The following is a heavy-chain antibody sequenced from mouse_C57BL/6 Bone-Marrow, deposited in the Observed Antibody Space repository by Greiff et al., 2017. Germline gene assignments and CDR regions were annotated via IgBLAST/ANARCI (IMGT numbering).Heavy chain of an antibody. Sequence: EVKLMESGGGLVKPGGSLKLSCAASGFTFSDYGMHWVRQAPEKGLEWVAYISSGSSTIYYADTVKGRFTISRDNAKNTLFLQLTSLRSEDTAMYYCARDHYGSSLFDDWGQGTTLTVSS. CDR2: ISSGSSTI. J-gene: IGHJ2*01. V-gene: IGHV5-17*01. D-gene: IGHD1-1*01. CDR1: GFTFSDYG. CDR3: ARDHYGSSLFDD.